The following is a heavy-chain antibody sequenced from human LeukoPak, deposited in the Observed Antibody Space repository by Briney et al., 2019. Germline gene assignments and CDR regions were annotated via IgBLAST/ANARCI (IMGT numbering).Heavy chain of an antibody. J-gene: IGHJ4*02. CDR3: ARAGIVARRGGVFDY. V-gene: IGHV4-34*01. D-gene: IGHD6-6*01. CDR1: GGSFSGYY. CDR2: INHSGST. Sequence: TSETLSLTCAVYGGSFSGYYWSWIRQPPGKGLEWIGEINHSGSTNYNPSLKSRVTISVDTSKNQFSLKLSSVTAADTAVYYCARAGIVARRGGVFDYWGQGTLVTVPS.